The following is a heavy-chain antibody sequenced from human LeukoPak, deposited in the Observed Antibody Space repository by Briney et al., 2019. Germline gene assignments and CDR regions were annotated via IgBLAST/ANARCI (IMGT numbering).Heavy chain of an antibody. J-gene: IGHJ3*02. Sequence: ASVKFSCKASGYTFTGYYMHWVRQAPGQGLEWMGWINTNSGSTNYAQKFQGRVTMTRDTSISTAYMELSRLRSDDTAVYYCVRVVVIELDAFDIWGQGTMVTVSS. CDR2: INTNSGST. V-gene: IGHV1-2*02. CDR1: GYTFTGYY. CDR3: VRVVVIELDAFDI. D-gene: IGHD3-22*01.